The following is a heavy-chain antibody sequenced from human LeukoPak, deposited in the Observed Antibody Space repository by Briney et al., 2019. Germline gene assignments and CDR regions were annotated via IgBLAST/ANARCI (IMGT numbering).Heavy chain of an antibody. CDR2: IKQDETEK. CDR3: AKEKHDKTGLNWFDP. Sequence: PGGSLRLSCTASGFTFSNFWMGWVRQAPGKGLEWVANIKQDETEKFYLGSVKGRFTISRDNSKNTLYLQMNSLRAEDTAVYYCAKEKHDKTGLNWFDPWGQGTLVTVSS. D-gene: IGHD3-9*01. V-gene: IGHV3-7*03. CDR1: GFTFSNFW. J-gene: IGHJ5*02.